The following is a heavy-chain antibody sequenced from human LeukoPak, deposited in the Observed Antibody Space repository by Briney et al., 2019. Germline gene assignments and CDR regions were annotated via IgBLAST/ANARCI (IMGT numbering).Heavy chain of an antibody. CDR3: AAERVSLPLYRDV. V-gene: IGHV4-61*02. Sequence: PSETLSLTCTVSGVSISSGSYYWSWIRQPPGKGLEWIGRVYTSGNTNYSPSLQSRVTISVDTSKNQFSLKLTSVTVADTAVYYCAAERVSLPLYRDVWGKGTTVTVSS. J-gene: IGHJ6*04. CDR2: VYTSGNT. CDR1: GVSISSGSYY. D-gene: IGHD2-8*01.